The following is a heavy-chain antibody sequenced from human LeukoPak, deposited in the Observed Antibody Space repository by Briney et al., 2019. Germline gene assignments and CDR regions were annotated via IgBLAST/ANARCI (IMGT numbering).Heavy chain of an antibody. Sequence: GGLRLSCAASRFTFSSYSMNWVRQAPGKGLEWVSSISSSGSTIYYADSVKGRFTISRDNAKNSLYLQMNSLRAEDTAVYYCAELGITMIGGVWGKGTTVTISS. V-gene: IGHV3-48*04. CDR3: AELGITMIGGV. J-gene: IGHJ6*04. CDR2: ISSSGSTI. CDR1: RFTFSSYS. D-gene: IGHD3-10*02.